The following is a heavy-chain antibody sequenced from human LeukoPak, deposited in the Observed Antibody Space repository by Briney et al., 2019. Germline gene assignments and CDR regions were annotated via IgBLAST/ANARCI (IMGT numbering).Heavy chain of an antibody. Sequence: SETLSLTCAVYGGSFSGYYWSWIRQPPGKGLEWIGEINHSGSTNYNPSLKSRVTISVDTSKNQFSLKLSSVTAADTAVYYCARRGPRPAAAGKGPFGYWGQGTLVTVSS. CDR2: INHSGST. D-gene: IGHD6-13*01. J-gene: IGHJ4*02. V-gene: IGHV4-34*01. CDR3: ARRGPRPAAAGKGPFGY. CDR1: GGSFSGYY.